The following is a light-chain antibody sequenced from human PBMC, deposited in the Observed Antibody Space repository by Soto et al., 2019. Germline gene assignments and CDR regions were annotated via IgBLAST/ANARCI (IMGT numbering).Light chain of an antibody. CDR3: EQYDTSPPLYT. CDR2: ATS. V-gene: IGKV3-20*01. CDR1: QSVDSTY. Sequence: EIVLTQSPGTLSLSPGERATLSCRASQSVDSTYLAWYQQKPGQAPRLLIFATSSRAAGVPDRFSGSGSGTDFPLTISRLEPEAFAVYYCEQYDTSPPLYTFGQGTKLDIK. J-gene: IGKJ2*01.